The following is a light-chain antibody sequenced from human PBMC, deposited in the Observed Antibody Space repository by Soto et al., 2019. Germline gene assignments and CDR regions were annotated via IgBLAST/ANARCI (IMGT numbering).Light chain of an antibody. Sequence: PGDRVTLSCRASQSVDINLAWYQQKRGQAPRLLIYGASTRATDMPGRFSGSGSGTEFTLTIGSLQPDDFATYYCQQYNTFSTFGQGTKVDIK. CDR1: QSVDIN. CDR2: GAS. CDR3: QQYNTFST. J-gene: IGKJ1*01. V-gene: IGKV3-15*01.